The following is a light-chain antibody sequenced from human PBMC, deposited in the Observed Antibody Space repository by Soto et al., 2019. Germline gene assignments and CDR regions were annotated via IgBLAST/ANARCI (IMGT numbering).Light chain of an antibody. CDR3: AAWDDSLNGHV. Sequence: QSVLTQPPSASGTPGQRITISCSGSSSNIGSRTVNWYQQFPGTAPKVLIYSNTQRPSGVPDRFSASKSGTTASLAISGLQSEDEADYYCAAWDDSLNGHVFGGGTKVTVL. CDR2: SNT. J-gene: IGLJ2*01. CDR1: SSNIGSRT. V-gene: IGLV1-44*01.